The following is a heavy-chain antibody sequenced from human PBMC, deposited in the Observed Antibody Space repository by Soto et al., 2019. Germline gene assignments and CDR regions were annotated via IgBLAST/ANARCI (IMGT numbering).Heavy chain of an antibody. CDR3: ARVLDIVVVPAARQRAFDI. CDR1: GGTFSSYA. V-gene: IGHV1-69*01. Sequence: QVQLVQSGAEVKKPGSSVKVSCKASGGTFSSYAISWVRQAPGQGLEWMGGIIPIFGTANYAQKFQGRVTITADESTSTAYRELSSLRSEDTAVYYCARVLDIVVVPAARQRAFDIWGQGTMVTVSS. CDR2: IIPIFGTA. D-gene: IGHD2-2*03. J-gene: IGHJ3*02.